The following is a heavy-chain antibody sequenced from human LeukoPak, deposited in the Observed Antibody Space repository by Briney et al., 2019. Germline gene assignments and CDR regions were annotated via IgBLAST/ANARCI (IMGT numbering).Heavy chain of an antibody. CDR3: ARGHDFHDAFDI. V-gene: IGHV1-46*01. D-gene: IGHD3-3*01. J-gene: IGHJ3*02. Sequence: ASVKVSCKASGYTFTSYYMHWVRQAPGQGLEWMGIINPSGGSTSYAQKFQGRVTMTTDTSTSTAYMELRSLRSDDTAVYYCARGHDFHDAFDIWGQGTMVTVSS. CDR2: INPSGGST. CDR1: GYTFTSYY.